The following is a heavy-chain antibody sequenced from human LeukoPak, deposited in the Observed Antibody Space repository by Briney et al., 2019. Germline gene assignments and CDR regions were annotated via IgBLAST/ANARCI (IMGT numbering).Heavy chain of an antibody. CDR3: ARESGKFDY. V-gene: IGHV3-43*02. CDR1: GFTFSSYA. J-gene: IGHJ4*02. CDR2: ISGDGVST. Sequence: GRSLRLSCAASGFTFSSYAMHWVRQAPGKGLEWVSLISGDGVSTFYADSVKGRFSISRDNSKNSLSLEMNSLRTEDTAMYYCARESGKFDYWGQGTLVAVSS.